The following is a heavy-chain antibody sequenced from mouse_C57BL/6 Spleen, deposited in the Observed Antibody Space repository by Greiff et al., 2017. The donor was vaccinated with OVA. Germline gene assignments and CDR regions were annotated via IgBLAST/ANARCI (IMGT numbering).Heavy chain of an antibody. CDR2: IDPENGDT. D-gene: IGHD2-4*01. Sequence: EVQVVESGAELVRPGPSVKLSCTASGFNIKDDYMHWVKQRPEQGLEWIGWIDPENGDTEYASKFQGKATITADTSSNTAYLQLSSLTSEDTAVYYCTRGDDYDESFAYWGQGTLVTVSA. CDR1: GFNIKDDY. CDR3: TRGDDYDESFAY. J-gene: IGHJ3*01. V-gene: IGHV14-4*01.